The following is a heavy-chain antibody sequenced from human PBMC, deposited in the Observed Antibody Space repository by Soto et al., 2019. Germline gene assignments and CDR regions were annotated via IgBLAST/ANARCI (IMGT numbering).Heavy chain of an antibody. CDR1: GVTFSSYA. J-gene: IGHJ3*02. V-gene: IGHV1-69*13. CDR3: ASPLMAGQVPDAFYI. Sequence: SVKVSCKASGVTFSSYAISWVRQAPGQGLEWMGGIIPIFGTANYAQKFQGRVTITADESTSTAYMELSSLRSEDTAVYYCASPLMAGQVPDAFYIWGQGTMVTVSS. CDR2: IIPIFGTA.